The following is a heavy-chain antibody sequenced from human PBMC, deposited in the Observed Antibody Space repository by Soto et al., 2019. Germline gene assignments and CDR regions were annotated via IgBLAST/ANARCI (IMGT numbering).Heavy chain of an antibody. CDR1: GYTFTSYD. J-gene: IGHJ5*02. CDR3: ARSYYDFWSGLPDWFDP. CDR2: MNPNSGNT. Sequence: ASVKVSCKASGYTFTSYDINWVRQATGQGLEWMGWMNPNSGNTGYAQKFQGRVTMTRNTSISTAYMELSSLRSEDTAVYYCARSYYDFWSGLPDWFDPWGQGTLVTVSS. V-gene: IGHV1-8*01. D-gene: IGHD3-3*01.